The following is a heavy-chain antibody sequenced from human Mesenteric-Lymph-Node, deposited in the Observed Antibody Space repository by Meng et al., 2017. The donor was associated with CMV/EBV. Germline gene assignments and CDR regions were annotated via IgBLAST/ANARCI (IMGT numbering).Heavy chain of an antibody. Sequence: GESLKISCAASGFTFSSYWMHWVRQAPGKGLVWVSRINSDGSSTSYVDSVKGRFTISTDNSMDTLYLDMNRLRADDTAVYYCAYTTTTSWYFDSWGQGTLVTVSS. D-gene: IGHD2-2*01. J-gene: IGHJ4*02. CDR3: AYTTTTSWYFDS. CDR2: INSDGSST. V-gene: IGHV3-74*01. CDR1: GFTFSSYW.